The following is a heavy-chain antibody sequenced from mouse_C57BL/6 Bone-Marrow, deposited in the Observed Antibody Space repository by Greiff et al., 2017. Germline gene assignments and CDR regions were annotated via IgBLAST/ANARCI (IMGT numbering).Heavy chain of an antibody. J-gene: IGHJ4*01. CDR1: GFTFSSYA. D-gene: IGHD4-1*01. V-gene: IGHV5-4*01. CDR2: ISDGGSYT. CDR3: ARDRLTGPYYYAMDY. Sequence: EVKLMESGGGLVKPGGSLKLSCAASGFTFSSYAMSWVRQTPEKRLEWVATISDGGSYTYYPDNVKGRFTISRDNAKNNLYLQMSHLKSEDTAMYYCARDRLTGPYYYAMDYWGQGTSVTVSS.